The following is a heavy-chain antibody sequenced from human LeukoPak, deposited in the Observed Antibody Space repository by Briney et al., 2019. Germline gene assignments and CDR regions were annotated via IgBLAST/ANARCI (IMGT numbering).Heavy chain of an antibody. CDR2: IYSGGST. J-gene: IGHJ4*02. CDR3: ARGKGYDTSGYYVPLFDY. CDR1: GFTVSSNY. Sequence: GGSLRLSYAASGFTVSSNYMSWVRQAPGKGLEWVSVIYSGGSTYYADSVKGRFTISRDNSKNTLYLQMNSLRAEDTAVYYCARGKGYDTSGYYVPLFDYWGQGTLVTVSS. D-gene: IGHD3-22*01. V-gene: IGHV3-66*01.